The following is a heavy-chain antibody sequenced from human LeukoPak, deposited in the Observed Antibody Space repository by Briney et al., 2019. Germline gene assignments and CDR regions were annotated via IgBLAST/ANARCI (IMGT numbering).Heavy chain of an antibody. V-gene: IGHV1-69*13. CDR3: ARVLTIFGVGSDY. Sequence: ASVKVSCKASGGTFSSYAISWVRQAPGQGLEWMGGIIPILGTANYAQKFQGRVTITADESTSTAYMELSSLRSEDTAVYYCARVLTIFGVGSDYWGQGTLVTVSS. D-gene: IGHD3-3*01. J-gene: IGHJ4*02. CDR1: GGTFSSYA. CDR2: IIPILGTA.